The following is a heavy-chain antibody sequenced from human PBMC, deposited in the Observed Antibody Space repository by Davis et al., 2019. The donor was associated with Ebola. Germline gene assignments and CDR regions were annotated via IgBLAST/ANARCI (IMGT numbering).Heavy chain of an antibody. CDR3: ARHQGSWSFYYVDY. D-gene: IGHD3-10*01. J-gene: IGHJ4*02. CDR2: VYYSGST. CDR1: GGSIGSSTYY. Sequence: PSETLSLTCTVSGGSIGSSTYYWGWIRQPRGKGLEWIGSVYYSGSTYYNPSLKSRVTMSVDRSKNQFSLKVSSVTAADTAVYHCARHQGSWSFYYVDYWGQGTLVTVSS. V-gene: IGHV4-39*01.